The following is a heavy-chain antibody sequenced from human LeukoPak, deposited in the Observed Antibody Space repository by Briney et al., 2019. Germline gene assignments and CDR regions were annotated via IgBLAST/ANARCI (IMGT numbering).Heavy chain of an antibody. CDR2: INWNGGST. J-gene: IGHJ4*02. Sequence: PGGSLRLSCAVSGFTFDDYGMSWVRQAPGKGLAWVSGINWNGGSTGYADSVKGRFTISRDNAKNSLYLQMNSLRAEDTALYYCARSRGYSYGYYFDYWGQGTLVTVSS. V-gene: IGHV3-20*04. CDR1: GFTFDDYG. CDR3: ARSRGYSYGYYFDY. D-gene: IGHD5-18*01.